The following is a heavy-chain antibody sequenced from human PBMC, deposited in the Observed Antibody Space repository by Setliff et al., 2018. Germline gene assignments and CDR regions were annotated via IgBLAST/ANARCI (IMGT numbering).Heavy chain of an antibody. D-gene: IGHD6-13*01. J-gene: IGHJ4*02. V-gene: IGHV3-30*02. CDR1: GFTFSSYG. CDR2: IRYDGSNK. Sequence: GESLTISCAASGFTFSSYGMHWVRQAPGKGLEWVAFIRYDGSNKYYADSVRGRFTISRDNSKNTLYLQMNSLRAEDTAVYYCAKDTGRQQLVQGYFDYWGQGTLVTVSS. CDR3: AKDTGRQQLVQGYFDY.